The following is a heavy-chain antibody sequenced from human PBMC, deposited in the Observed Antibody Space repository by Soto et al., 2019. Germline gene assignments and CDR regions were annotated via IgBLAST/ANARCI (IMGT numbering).Heavy chain of an antibody. CDR2: INHSGSA. V-gene: IGHV4-34*01. CDR1: GGSFTGYI. CDR3: ARGLMTGSPYSGGWYYFDY. Sequence: QVQLQQWGAGLLKPSETLSLTCAVSGGSFTGYIWSWIRQSPGKGLQWIGQINHSGSANYNPSLRSRVPISLHTSNSKFSRELSSVTAADTAVYYCARGLMTGSPYSGGWYYFDYWGQGTLVTVSS. J-gene: IGHJ4*02. D-gene: IGHD1-26*01.